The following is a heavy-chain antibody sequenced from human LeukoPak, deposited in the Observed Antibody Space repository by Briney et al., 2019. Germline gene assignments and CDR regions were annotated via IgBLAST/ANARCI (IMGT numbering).Heavy chain of an antibody. J-gene: IGHJ4*02. CDR1: GFTFSDYY. CDR3: ARRAGAYSHPYDY. CDR2: NSSSGSTI. D-gene: IGHD4/OR15-4a*01. V-gene: IGHV3-11*01. Sequence: GGSLRLSCAASGFTFSDYYMSWIRQAPGKGLEWVSYNSSSGSTIYYADSVKGRFTISRDNAKNSLYLQMNSLRAEDTAVYYCARRAGAYSHPYDYWGQGTLVTVSS.